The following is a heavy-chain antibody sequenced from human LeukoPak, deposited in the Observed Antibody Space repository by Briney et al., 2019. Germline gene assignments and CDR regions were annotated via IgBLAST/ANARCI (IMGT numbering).Heavy chain of an antibody. CDR2: INHSGST. CDR1: GGSFSDYY. Sequence: SETLSLTCAVYGGSFSDYYLSWIRQPPGKGLEWIGEINHSGSTNYNPSLKSRVTISVDTSKNQFSLKLSSVTAADTAVYYCARESVSYSSSWYFDYWGQGTLVTVSS. V-gene: IGHV4-34*01. CDR3: ARESVSYSSSWYFDY. D-gene: IGHD6-13*01. J-gene: IGHJ4*02.